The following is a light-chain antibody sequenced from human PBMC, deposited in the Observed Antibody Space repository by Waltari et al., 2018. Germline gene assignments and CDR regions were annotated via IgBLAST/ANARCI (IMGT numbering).Light chain of an antibody. Sequence: DLLMTQSPDSLSVPLGERATISLTSRLSILYSSNNKNYLTWYQQKPGQPPNLLIYWASTRESGVPDRFSGSGSGTDFTLTISSLQAEDVAVYYCQQYYTAPYTFGQGTKLEIK. V-gene: IGKV4-1*01. CDR1: LSILYSSNNKNY. CDR2: WAS. CDR3: QQYYTAPYT. J-gene: IGKJ2*01.